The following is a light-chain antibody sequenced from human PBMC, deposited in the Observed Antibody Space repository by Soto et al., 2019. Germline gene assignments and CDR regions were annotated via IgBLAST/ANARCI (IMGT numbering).Light chain of an antibody. Sequence: DIQMTQSPSSLSASVGDRVTITCRASQSISNYLNWYQQKPGKAPNLLIYAASTLQSGVPSRFSGTGSGTDSTLTISSLPPEDFAAYYCQKSHSTSRSFGHGTRLEIK. CDR2: AAS. J-gene: IGKJ5*01. CDR3: QKSHSTSRS. V-gene: IGKV1-39*01. CDR1: QSISNY.